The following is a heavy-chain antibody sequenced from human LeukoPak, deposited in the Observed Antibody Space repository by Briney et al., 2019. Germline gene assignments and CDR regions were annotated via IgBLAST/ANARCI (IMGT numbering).Heavy chain of an antibody. CDR2: ISSFSGTI. CDR1: GITFSSYS. Sequence: GGSLRLSCVASGITFSSYSMNWVRQAPGKGLEWVSYISSFSGTINYADSVKGRFTISRDNSKNTLYLQMNSLRTEDTAVYYCAKLPTVAATIAGSGYWGQGTLVTVSS. J-gene: IGHJ4*02. V-gene: IGHV3-48*01. D-gene: IGHD6-19*01. CDR3: AKLPTVAATIAGSGY.